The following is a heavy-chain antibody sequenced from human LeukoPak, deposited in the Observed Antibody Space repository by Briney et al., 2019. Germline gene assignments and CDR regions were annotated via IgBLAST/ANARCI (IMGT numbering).Heavy chain of an antibody. V-gene: IGHV3-7*04. CDR1: GITFSRSW. D-gene: IGHD2-15*01. J-gene: IGHJ4*02. Sequence: GGSLRLSCAASGITFSRSWMSWVRQAPGKGLEWVAFIKEDGSEKYYVDSVKGRFTISRDNAENSLYLQMNSLRAEDTAVYYCARDRGGRTGLDDWGQRTLVTVSS. CDR2: IKEDGSEK. CDR3: ARDRGGRTGLDD.